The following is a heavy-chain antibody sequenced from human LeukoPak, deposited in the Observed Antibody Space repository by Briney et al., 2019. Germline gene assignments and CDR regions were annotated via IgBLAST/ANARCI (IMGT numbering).Heavy chain of an antibody. V-gene: IGHV3-30*03. CDR3: ARLMTGAGGDYFDY. CDR2: ISYDGSNK. Sequence: GGSLRLSCAASGCTFSSYGMHWVRQAPGKGLEWVAVISYDGSNKYYADSVKGRFTISRDNSKNTLYLQMNSLRAEDTAVYYCARLMTGAGGDYFDYWGQGTLVTVSS. CDR1: GCTFSSYG. D-gene: IGHD1-26*01. J-gene: IGHJ4*02.